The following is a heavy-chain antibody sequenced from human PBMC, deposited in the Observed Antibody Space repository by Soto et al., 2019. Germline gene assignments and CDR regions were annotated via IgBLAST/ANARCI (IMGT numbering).Heavy chain of an antibody. CDR1: GFTFSSYS. CDR2: ISSSSSYI. J-gene: IGHJ4*02. Sequence: PGGSLRLSCAASGFTFSSYSMNWVRQAPGKGLEWVSSISSSSSYIYYADSVKGRFTISRDNAKNSLYLQMNSLRAEDTAVYYCVRTKDIAARSAFDYWGQGTLVPVSS. CDR3: VRTKDIAARSAFDY. V-gene: IGHV3-21*01. D-gene: IGHD6-6*01.